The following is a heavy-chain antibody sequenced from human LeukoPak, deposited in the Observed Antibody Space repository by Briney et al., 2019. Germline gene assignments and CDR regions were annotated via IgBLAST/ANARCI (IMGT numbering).Heavy chain of an antibody. D-gene: IGHD3-3*01. CDR1: GFTFDDYG. CDR3: AKRLRITIFGDNDP. Sequence: GGSLRLSCAASGFTFDDYGMSWVRQAPGKGLEWVSGINWNGGSTGYADSVKGRFTISRDNSKNTLYLQMNSLRAEDTAVYYCAKRLRITIFGDNDPWGQGTLVTVSS. J-gene: IGHJ5*02. CDR2: INWNGGST. V-gene: IGHV3-20*04.